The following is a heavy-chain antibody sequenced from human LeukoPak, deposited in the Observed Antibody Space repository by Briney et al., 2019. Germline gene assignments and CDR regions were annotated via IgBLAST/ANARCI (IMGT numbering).Heavy chain of an antibody. J-gene: IGHJ4*02. D-gene: IGHD2-2*01. CDR2: ISSSGSTI. CDR3: ARAGYCSSTSCYRPFDY. CDR1: GFTFSSYG. Sequence: PGGSLRLSCAASGFTFSSYGMNWVRQAPGKGLEWVSYISSSGSTIYYADSVKGRFTISRDNAKNSLYLQMNSLRAEDTAVYYCARAGYCSSTSCYRPFDYWGQGTLVTVSS. V-gene: IGHV3-48*04.